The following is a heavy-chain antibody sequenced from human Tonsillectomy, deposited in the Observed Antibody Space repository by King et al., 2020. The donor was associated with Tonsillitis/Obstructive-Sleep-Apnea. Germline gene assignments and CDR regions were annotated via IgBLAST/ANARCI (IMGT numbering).Heavy chain of an antibody. J-gene: IGHJ4*02. V-gene: IGHV3-30*18. D-gene: IGHD1-1*01. CDR1: GFTFSSYG. CDR3: AKDLRNCWTFDY. Sequence: QLVQSGGGVVQPGRSLRLSCAASGFTFSSYGMHWVRQAPGKGLEWVAIISYVEKNKFYDDSVKGRFTISRDNSKSTLYLQMNSLRTDDTAVYYCAKDLRNCWTFDYWGQGTLVTVSS. CDR2: ISYVEKNK.